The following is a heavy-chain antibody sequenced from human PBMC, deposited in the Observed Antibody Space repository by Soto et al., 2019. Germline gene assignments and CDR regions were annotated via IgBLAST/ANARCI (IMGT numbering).Heavy chain of an antibody. CDR2: IRNKANGYTT. CDR1: GFTFSDHY. J-gene: IGHJ3*01. CDR3: ARVKSSSWGLDAFDV. D-gene: IGHD6-13*01. Sequence: PGGSLRLSCAASGFTFSDHYMDWVRQAPGKGLDWVGRIRNKANGYTTEYAASVRGRFTISRADSKNSLYLQMNSLETEDTAVYYCARVKSSSWGLDAFDVWGQGTMVTVSS. V-gene: IGHV3-72*01.